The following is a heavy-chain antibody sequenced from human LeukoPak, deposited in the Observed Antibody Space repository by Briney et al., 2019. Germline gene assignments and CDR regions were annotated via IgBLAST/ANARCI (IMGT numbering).Heavy chain of an antibody. CDR1: GGSISSYY. CDR3: ARVSRDGYNYFDY. D-gene: IGHD5-24*01. Sequence: PSETLSLTCTVSGGSISSYYWSWIRQPPGKGLEWIGYIYYSGSTNYNPSLKSRVTISVDTSKNQFSLKLSSVTAADTAVYYCARVSRDGYNYFDYWGQGTLVTVSS. J-gene: IGHJ4*02. CDR2: IYYSGST. V-gene: IGHV4-59*01.